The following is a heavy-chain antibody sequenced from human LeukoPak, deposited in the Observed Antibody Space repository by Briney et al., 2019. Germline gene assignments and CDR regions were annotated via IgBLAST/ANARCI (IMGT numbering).Heavy chain of an antibody. CDR3: ATVKGYGGTFDY. V-gene: IGHV1-24*01. D-gene: IGHD4-23*01. J-gene: IGHJ4*02. Sequence: ASVKVSCKVSGYALTELSMHWVRQAPGKGLEWMGGFDPEDGETIYAQKFQGRVTMTEDTSTDTAYMELSSLRSEDTAVYYCATVKGYGGTFDYWGQGTLVTVSS. CDR1: GYALTELS. CDR2: FDPEDGET.